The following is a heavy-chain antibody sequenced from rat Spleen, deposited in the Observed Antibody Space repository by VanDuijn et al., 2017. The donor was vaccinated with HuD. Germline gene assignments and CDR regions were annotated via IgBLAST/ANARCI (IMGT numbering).Heavy chain of an antibody. Sequence: EVQLQESGPGLVKTSQSLSLTCSVTFYSITSSYRWSWIRKFPGNKLEWMGYINSEGSTNYNPSLKSRISITRDTAKNQFFLQVNSVTTEDTATYYCARDNNYKAYWGQGVMVTVSS. CDR1: FYSITSSYR. J-gene: IGHJ2*01. D-gene: IGHD1-10*01. V-gene: IGHV3-3*01. CDR2: INSEGST. CDR3: ARDNNYKAY.